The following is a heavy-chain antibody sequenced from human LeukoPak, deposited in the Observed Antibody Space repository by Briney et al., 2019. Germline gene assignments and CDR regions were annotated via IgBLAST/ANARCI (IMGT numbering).Heavy chain of an antibody. CDR3: ARAPYYYDTGGFLI. D-gene: IGHD3-22*01. Sequence: GGSLRLSCAASGFTFSSYWMHWVRQAPGKGLVWVSRTNSDGSSTTYADSVKGRFTISRDNAKNTLYLQMNSLRAEDTAVYYCARAPYYYDTGGFLIWGQGTMVTVSS. CDR1: GFTFSSYW. V-gene: IGHV3-74*01. J-gene: IGHJ3*02. CDR2: TNSDGSST.